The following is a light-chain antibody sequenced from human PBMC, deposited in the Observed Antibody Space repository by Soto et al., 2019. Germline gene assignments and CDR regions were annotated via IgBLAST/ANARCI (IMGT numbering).Light chain of an antibody. J-gene: IGLJ2*01. V-gene: IGLV1-40*01. Sequence: QSVLTQSPSASGSPGQRVTISCTGSSTNIGAGYDVHWYQQHPGTAPKLLIYDNSKRPSGVPDRFSGSKSGNSASLAITGLQAEDEADYYCQSYDSSLIGVFGGGTKLTVL. CDR2: DNS. CDR1: STNIGAGYD. CDR3: QSYDSSLIGV.